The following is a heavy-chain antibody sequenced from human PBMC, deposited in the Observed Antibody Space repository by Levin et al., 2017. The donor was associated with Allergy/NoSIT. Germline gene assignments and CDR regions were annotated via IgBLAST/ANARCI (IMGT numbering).Heavy chain of an antibody. V-gene: IGHV5-51*01. J-gene: IGHJ4*02. D-gene: IGHD6-6*01. CDR2: IYPGDSDT. Sequence: SGGSLRLSCKGSGYSFTNYWIGWVRQMPGKGLEWMGIIYPGDSDTRYSPSFQGQVTISADKSISTAYLQYTSLKASDTAMYYCARHSPKGSSSGRMLDYWGQGTLVTVSS. CDR1: GYSFTNYW. CDR3: ARHSPKGSSSGRMLDY.